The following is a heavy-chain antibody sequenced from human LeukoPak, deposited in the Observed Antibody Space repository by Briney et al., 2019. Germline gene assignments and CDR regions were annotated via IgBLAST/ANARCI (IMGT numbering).Heavy chain of an antibody. CDR1: GFSRSTSGMR. CDR2: IDWDDDK. D-gene: IGHD3-22*01. CDR3: ARAIRYDSSRGAFDI. V-gene: IGHV2-70*04. Sequence: GPTLVNPTQTRTLTCTFSGFSRSTSGMRVSWIRQPPGKALEWLARIDWDDDKFYSTSLKTRLTISKDTSKHQVVLTMTNMDPEDTATYYCARAIRYDSSRGAFDIWGQGTMVTVSS. J-gene: IGHJ3*02.